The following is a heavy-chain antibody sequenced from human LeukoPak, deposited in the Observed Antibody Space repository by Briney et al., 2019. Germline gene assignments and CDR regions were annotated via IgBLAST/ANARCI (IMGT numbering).Heavy chain of an antibody. CDR1: GFTFSSYA. J-gene: IGHJ5*02. Sequence: GGSLRLSCAASGFTFSSYAMSWVRQAPGKGLEWVSAISGSGGSTYYADSVKGRFTISRDNSKNTLYLQMNSLRAEDTAVYYCAKDVTMVRGVINNWFDPWGQGTLVTVSS. CDR2: ISGSGGST. V-gene: IGHV3-23*01. D-gene: IGHD3-10*01. CDR3: AKDVTMVRGVINNWFDP.